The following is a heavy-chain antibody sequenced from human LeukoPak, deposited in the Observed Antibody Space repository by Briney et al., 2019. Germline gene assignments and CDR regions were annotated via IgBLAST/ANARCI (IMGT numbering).Heavy chain of an antibody. J-gene: IGHJ5*02. CDR2: VNHRSGDT. Sequence: GASVKVSCKGSGYTFTNYYIHWVRQAPGQGLVGMGRVNHRSGDTKYAHDFEGRVFMTRDTSISTAFMEVRGLRPDDTAVYFCASNIAVSLDGFDPWGQGTLVTVSS. D-gene: IGHD6-19*01. V-gene: IGHV1-2*02. CDR3: ASNIAVSLDGFDP. CDR1: GYTFTNYY.